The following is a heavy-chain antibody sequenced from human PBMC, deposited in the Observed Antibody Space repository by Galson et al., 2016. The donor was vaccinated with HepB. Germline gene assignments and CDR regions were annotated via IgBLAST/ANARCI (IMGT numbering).Heavy chain of an antibody. Sequence: QSGAEVKKPGESLKISCKGSEYSFTDYWIGWVRQMPGKGLEWMGIIYPGDSNTRYSPSFQGQVIISADKSISTAYLHWSSLRASDTAMYYCARNNPFDYWGQGTLVTVSS. J-gene: IGHJ4*02. CDR1: EYSFTDYW. CDR2: IYPGDSNT. D-gene: IGHD2/OR15-2a*01. V-gene: IGHV5-51*03. CDR3: ARNNPFDY.